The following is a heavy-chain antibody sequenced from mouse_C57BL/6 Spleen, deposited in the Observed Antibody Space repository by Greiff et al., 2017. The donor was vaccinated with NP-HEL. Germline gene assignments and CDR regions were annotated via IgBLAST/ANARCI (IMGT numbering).Heavy chain of an antibody. Sequence: VQLQQSGAELVRPGASVTLSCKASGYTFTDYEMHWVKQTPVHGLEWIGAIDPETGGTAYNQKFKGKAILTADKSSSTASMELRNLTSEDSAVYYCTRKGHDYGSSGAFDYWGQGTTLTVSS. CDR1: GYTFTDYE. V-gene: IGHV1-15*01. CDR3: TRKGHDYGSSGAFDY. D-gene: IGHD1-1*01. CDR2: IDPETGGT. J-gene: IGHJ2*01.